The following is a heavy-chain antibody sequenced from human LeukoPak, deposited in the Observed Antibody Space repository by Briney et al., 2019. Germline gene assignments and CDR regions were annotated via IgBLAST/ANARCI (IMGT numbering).Heavy chain of an antibody. CDR3: ARDSFNYGGNSGTDY. CDR2: IIPIFGTA. Sequence: SVKVSCKASGGTFSSYAISWVRQAPGQGLEWMGGIIPIFGTANYAQKFQGRVTITADESTSTAYMELSSLRSEDTAVYYCARDSFNYGGNSGTDYWGQETLVTVSS. J-gene: IGHJ4*02. V-gene: IGHV1-69*13. D-gene: IGHD4-23*01. CDR1: GGTFSSYA.